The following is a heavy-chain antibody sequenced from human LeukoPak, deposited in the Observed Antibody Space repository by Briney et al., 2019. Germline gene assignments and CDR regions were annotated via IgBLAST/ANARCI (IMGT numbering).Heavy chain of an antibody. CDR3: AKTRPLDSSSWSHGDY. D-gene: IGHD6-13*01. CDR2: ISGSGDST. Sequence: GGSLRLSCAASGLTFNTYAMNWVRQAPGKGLEWVSAISGSGDSTYYGDSVKGRFTISRDNFKSTLYLQMNSLRAEDTAVYYCAKTRPLDSSSWSHGDYWGQGTPVTVSS. J-gene: IGHJ4*02. V-gene: IGHV3-23*01. CDR1: GLTFNTYA.